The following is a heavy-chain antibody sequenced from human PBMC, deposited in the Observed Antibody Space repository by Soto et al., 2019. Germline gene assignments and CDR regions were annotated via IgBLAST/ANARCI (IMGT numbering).Heavy chain of an antibody. CDR2: ISAYNGNT. J-gene: IGHJ4*02. CDR3: ARDQGGVLSSWYWGY. D-gene: IGHD6-13*01. CDR1: GYTFTSYG. V-gene: IGHV1-18*01. Sequence: QVQLVQSGAEVKKPGASVKVSCKASGYTFTSYGISWVRQAPGQGLEWMGWISAYNGNTNYAQKLQGRVTMTTDTATSTAYMELRSRRSDDTAVYYCARDQGGVLSSWYWGYWGQGTLVTVSS.